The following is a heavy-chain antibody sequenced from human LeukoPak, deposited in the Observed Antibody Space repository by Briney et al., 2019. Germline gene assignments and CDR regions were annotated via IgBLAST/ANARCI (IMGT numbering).Heavy chain of an antibody. CDR2: IRYDGSNK. CDR1: GFTFSSYG. CDR3: VTIFGVVSPAPHDY. V-gene: IGHV3-30*02. D-gene: IGHD3-3*01. J-gene: IGHJ4*02. Sequence: PGGSLRLSCAASGFTFSSYGMHWVRQAPGKGLEWVAFIRYDGSNKYYADSVKGRFTISRDNSKNTLYLQMNSLRAEDTAVYYCVTIFGVVSPAPHDYWGQGTLVTVSS.